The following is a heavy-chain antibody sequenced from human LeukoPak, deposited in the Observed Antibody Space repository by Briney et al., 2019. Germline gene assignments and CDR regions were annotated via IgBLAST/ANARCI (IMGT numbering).Heavy chain of an antibody. V-gene: IGHV3-21*01. CDR1: GFTFSSYS. CDR3: ARDLLVAGYFDY. J-gene: IGHJ4*02. D-gene: IGHD6-19*01. CDR2: ISSSSSYI. Sequence: GGSLRLSCAASGFTFSSYSMNWVRQAPGKGLEWVSSISSSSSYIYYADSVKGRFTISRDNAKNSLYLQMNSLRAEDTAVYYCARDLLVAGYFDYWGQGTLVTVSS.